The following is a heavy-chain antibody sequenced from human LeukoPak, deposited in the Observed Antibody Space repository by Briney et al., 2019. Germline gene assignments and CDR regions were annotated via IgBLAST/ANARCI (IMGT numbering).Heavy chain of an antibody. D-gene: IGHD2-2*01. J-gene: IGHJ5*02. CDR2: ISAYNGNT. CDR1: GGTFSSYA. CDR3: ARDADIVVVGNWFDP. Sequence: ASVKVSCKASGGTFSSYAISWVRQAPGQGLEWMGWISAYNGNTNYAQKLQGRVTMTTDTSTSTAYMELRSLRSDDTAVYYCARDADIVVVGNWFDPWGQGTLVTVSS. V-gene: IGHV1-18*01.